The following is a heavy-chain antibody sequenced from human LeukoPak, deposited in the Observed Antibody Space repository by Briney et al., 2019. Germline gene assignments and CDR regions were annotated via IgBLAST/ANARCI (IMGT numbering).Heavy chain of an antibody. CDR3: ARDPGVRWLVGFDY. J-gene: IGHJ4*02. D-gene: IGHD6-19*01. Sequence: GGSLRLSCAASGFTFSSYGMHWVRQAPGKGLEWVAVIWYDGSNKYYAASAKGRFTIARDNSKNTLYLQMDSLRAEDTAVYYCARDPGVRWLVGFDYWGQGTLVTVSS. CDR2: IWYDGSNK. CDR1: GFTFSSYG. V-gene: IGHV3-33*01.